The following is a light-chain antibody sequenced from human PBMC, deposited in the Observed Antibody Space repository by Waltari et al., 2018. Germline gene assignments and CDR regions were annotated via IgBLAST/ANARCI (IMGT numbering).Light chain of an antibody. J-gene: IGLJ1*01. V-gene: IGLV1-40*01. CDR3: QSYDNSLSGSGV. CDR1: SSTIGASYD. CDR2: NNT. Sequence: QSVLTQPPSVSGAPGQRVTISCTGSSSTIGASYDVHWYQHLPGSAPNPLIYNNTNRPSGVPDRFSGSKSGTSASLAITGLQTEDEADYYCQSYDNSLSGSGVFGTGTKVTVL.